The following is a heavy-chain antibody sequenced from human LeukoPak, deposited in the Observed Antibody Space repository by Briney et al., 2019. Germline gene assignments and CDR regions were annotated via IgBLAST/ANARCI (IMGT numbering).Heavy chain of an antibody. J-gene: IGHJ3*02. CDR2: IRYDGSNK. CDR1: GFTFSSYG. CDR3: ARDLPYYYDSSGLSVDAFDI. D-gene: IGHD3-22*01. V-gene: IGHV3-30*02. Sequence: GGSLRLSCAASGFTFSSYGMHWVRQAPGKGLEWVAFIRYDGSNKYYADSVKGRFTISRDNAKNSLYLQMNSLRAEDTAVYYCARDLPYYYDSSGLSVDAFDIWGQGTMVTVSS.